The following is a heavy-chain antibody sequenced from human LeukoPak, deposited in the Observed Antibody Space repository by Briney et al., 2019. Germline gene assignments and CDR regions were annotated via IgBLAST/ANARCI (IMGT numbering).Heavy chain of an antibody. CDR2: INPNSGGT. CDR1: GYTLTGYY. V-gene: IGHV1-2*02. CDR3: ARDRDRIAAAGGD. Sequence: ASVKVSCKASGYTLTGYYMHWVRQAPGQGLEWMGWINPNSGGTNYAQKFQGRVTMTRDTSISTAYMELSRLRSDDTAVYYCARDRDRIAAAGGDWGQGTLVTVSS. J-gene: IGHJ4*02. D-gene: IGHD6-13*01.